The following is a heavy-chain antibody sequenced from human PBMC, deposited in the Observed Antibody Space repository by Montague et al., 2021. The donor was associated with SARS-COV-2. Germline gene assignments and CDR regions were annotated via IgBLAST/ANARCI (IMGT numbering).Heavy chain of an antibody. CDR2: MYYSGST. Sequence: SETLSLTCTGSGGSISSYYGSWSRQHPGKGLEWSGYMYYSGSTYYNPSLKSRITISVDTSKNQFSLKLISVTAADTAVYYCARLPDQLLWFGELFDYWGQGTLVTVSS. CDR1: GGSISSYY. V-gene: IGHV4-59*08. CDR3: ARLPDQLLWFGELFDY. J-gene: IGHJ4*02. D-gene: IGHD3-10*01.